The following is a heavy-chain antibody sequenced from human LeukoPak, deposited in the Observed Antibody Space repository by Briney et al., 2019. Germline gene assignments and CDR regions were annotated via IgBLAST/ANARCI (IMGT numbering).Heavy chain of an antibody. CDR3: ARGKYSSSWHNWFDP. V-gene: IGHV1-2*06. J-gene: IGHJ5*02. D-gene: IGHD6-13*01. Sequence: AXXKVSCKASGYTFTGYYMHWVRQAPGQGLEWMGRINPNSGGTNYAQKFQGRVTMTRDTSISTAYMELSSLRSEDTAVYYCARGKYSSSWHNWFDPWGQGTLVTVSS. CDR2: INPNSGGT. CDR1: GYTFTGYY.